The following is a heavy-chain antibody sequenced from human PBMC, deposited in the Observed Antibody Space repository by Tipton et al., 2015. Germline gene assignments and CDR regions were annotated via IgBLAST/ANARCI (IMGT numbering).Heavy chain of an antibody. V-gene: IGHV4-59*08. CDR2: ISQRDGT. J-gene: IGHJ4*02. D-gene: IGHD3-9*01. Sequence: TLSLTCSVSGGSITTYYWSWIRQTPGKGLEWIGYISQRDGTNYNPSLKSRVTISTDTSKNQFFLNLTSVTAADTAVYYCACQDYDSLTRDYQTVDYWGQGTLVTVSS. CDR3: ACQDYDSLTRDYQTVDY. CDR1: GGSITTYY.